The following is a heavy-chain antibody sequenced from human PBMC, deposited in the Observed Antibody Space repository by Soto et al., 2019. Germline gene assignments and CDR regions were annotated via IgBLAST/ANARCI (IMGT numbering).Heavy chain of an antibody. D-gene: IGHD1-7*01. V-gene: IGHV1-69*13. CDR3: ARDGGVELRRAFDY. J-gene: IGHJ4*02. Sequence: GASVKVSCKASGGTFSSYAISWLRQSPGQGLEWMGGIIPIFGTANYAQKFQGRVTITADESTSTAYMELSSLRSEDTAVYYCARDGGVELRRAFDYWGQGTLVTVSS. CDR2: IIPIFGTA. CDR1: GGTFSSYA.